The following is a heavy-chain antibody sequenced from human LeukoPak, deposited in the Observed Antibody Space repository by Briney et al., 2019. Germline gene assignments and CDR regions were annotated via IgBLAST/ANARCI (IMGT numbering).Heavy chain of an antibody. D-gene: IGHD6-19*01. J-gene: IGHJ4*02. Sequence: GGSLRLSCAASGFTFSSYAMSWVRQAPGKGLEWVSAISGSGGSTYYADSVKGRFTISRDNAKNSLYLQMNSLRDEDTAVYYCARDTTSGWYGGPFDYWGQGTLVTVSS. CDR2: ISGSGGST. CDR1: GFTFSSYA. CDR3: ARDTTSGWYGGPFDY. V-gene: IGHV3-23*01.